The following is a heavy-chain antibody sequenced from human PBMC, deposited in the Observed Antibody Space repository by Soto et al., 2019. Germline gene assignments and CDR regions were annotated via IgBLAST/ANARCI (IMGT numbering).Heavy chain of an antibody. CDR1: GGSFSGYY. Sequence: SETLSLTCAVYGGSFSGYYWSWIRQPPGKGLEWIGEINHSGSTNYNPSLKSRVTISVDTSKNQFSLKLSSVTAADTAVYYCARGEQQLVPISVVFGMNVWGQGTTVT. CDR3: ARGEQQLVPISVVFGMNV. J-gene: IGHJ6*02. D-gene: IGHD6-13*01. V-gene: IGHV4-34*01. CDR2: INHSGST.